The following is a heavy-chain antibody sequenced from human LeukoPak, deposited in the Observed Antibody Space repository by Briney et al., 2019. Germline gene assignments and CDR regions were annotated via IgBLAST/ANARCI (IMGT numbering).Heavy chain of an antibody. CDR1: GGSISSYY. CDR3: ARATLAAAGY. CDR2: IYYSGST. D-gene: IGHD6-13*01. J-gene: IGHJ4*02. Sequence: SETLSLTCTVSGGSISSYYWSWIRQPPGKGLEWIGYIYYSGSTNCNPSLKTRVTISVDTSKNQFSLKLSSVTAADTAVYYCARATLAAAGYWGQGTLVTVSS. V-gene: IGHV4-59*01.